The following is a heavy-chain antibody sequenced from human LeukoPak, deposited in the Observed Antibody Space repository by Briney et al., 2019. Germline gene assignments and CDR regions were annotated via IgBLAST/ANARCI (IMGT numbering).Heavy chain of an antibody. CDR3: TRERGSSSWMTFDY. Sequence: GGSLRLSCAASGFTFSSYSMNWVRQAPGKGLEWVSSISSSSSYIYYADSVKGRFTISRDNAKNSLYLQMNSLRAEDTAVYYCTRERGSSSWMTFDYWGQGTLVTVSS. J-gene: IGHJ4*02. D-gene: IGHD6-13*01. CDR1: GFTFSSYS. CDR2: ISSSSSYI. V-gene: IGHV3-21*01.